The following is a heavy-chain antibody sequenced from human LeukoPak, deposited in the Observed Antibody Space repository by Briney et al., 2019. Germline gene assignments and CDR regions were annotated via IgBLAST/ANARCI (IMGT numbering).Heavy chain of an antibody. CDR3: ARTYSSSWYVFDY. D-gene: IGHD6-13*01. CDR1: GYTFTGYY. Sequence: ASVKVSCKASGYTFTGYYMHWVRQAPGQGLEWMGWINPNSGGTNYAQKFQGRVTMTRDTSISTAYMELSRLRSDDTAVYYCARTYSSSWYVFDYWGQGTLVTVSP. V-gene: IGHV1-2*02. CDR2: INPNSGGT. J-gene: IGHJ4*02.